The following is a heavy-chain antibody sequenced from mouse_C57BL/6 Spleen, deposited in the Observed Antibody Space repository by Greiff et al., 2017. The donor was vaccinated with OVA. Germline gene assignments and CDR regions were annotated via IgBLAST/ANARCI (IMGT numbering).Heavy chain of an antibody. D-gene: IGHD1-1*01. J-gene: IGHJ1*03. CDR3: AIGATVVAHWYFDV. CDR2: IYPGDGDT. Sequence: QVQLQQSGPELVKPGASVKISCKASGYAFSSSWMNWVKQRPGKGLEWIGRIYPGDGDTNYNGKFKGKATLTADKSSSTAYMQLSSLTSEDSAVSFCAIGATVVAHWYFDVGGTGTTATVS. V-gene: IGHV1-82*01. CDR1: GYAFSSSW.